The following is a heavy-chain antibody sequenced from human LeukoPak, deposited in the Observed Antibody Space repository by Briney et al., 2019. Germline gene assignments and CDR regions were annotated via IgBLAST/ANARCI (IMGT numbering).Heavy chain of an antibody. CDR3: ARGAGTSPFDY. Sequence: PSETLSLTCAVYGGSFSGYYWSWIRQPPGKGLEWIGEINHSGSTNYNPSLKSRVTISVDTSKSQFSLKLSSVTAADTAVYYCARGAGTSPFDYWGQGTLVTVSS. CDR2: INHSGST. V-gene: IGHV4-34*01. CDR1: GGSFSGYY. D-gene: IGHD6-13*01. J-gene: IGHJ4*02.